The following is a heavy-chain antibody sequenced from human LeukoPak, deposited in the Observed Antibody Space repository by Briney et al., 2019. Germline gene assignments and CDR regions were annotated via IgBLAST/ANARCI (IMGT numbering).Heavy chain of an antibody. Sequence: GGSPRLSCAASGFTFSNTWVTWVRQTPGRGLEWVAFFRTTTDGGTGEYAAPVKGRFTISRDVSINTLFLQMSSLKIEDTAVYYCVTPLRWELSNEYWGQGTLVTVSS. CDR3: VTPLRWELSNEY. CDR2: FRTTTDGGTG. V-gene: IGHV3-15*01. D-gene: IGHD4-23*01. CDR1: GFTFSNTW. J-gene: IGHJ4*02.